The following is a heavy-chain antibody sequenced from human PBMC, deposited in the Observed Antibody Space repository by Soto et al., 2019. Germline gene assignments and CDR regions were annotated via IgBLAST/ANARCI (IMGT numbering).Heavy chain of an antibody. CDR1: GGSISSSSYY. V-gene: IGHV4-39*01. CDR3: VRHGSRDYGGNSTLSRFDD. CDR2: IYYSGST. D-gene: IGHD4-17*01. J-gene: IGHJ4*02. Sequence: QLQLQESGPGLVKPSETLSLTCTVSGGSISSSSYYWGWIRQPPGKGLEWIGSIYYSGSTYYNPSLKSRVPIAVDTAMDQFARKRGSVTAADTAVYYCVRHGSRDYGGNSTLSRFDDWCQGTLVTVSS.